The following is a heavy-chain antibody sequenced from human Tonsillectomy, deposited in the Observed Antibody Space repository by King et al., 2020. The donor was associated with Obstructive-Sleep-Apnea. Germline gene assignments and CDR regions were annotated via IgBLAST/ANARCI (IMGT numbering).Heavy chain of an antibody. D-gene: IGHD2-2*01. J-gene: IGHJ2*01. Sequence: VQLVESGGGVVQPGGSLRLSCAASGFTFSSYDMHWVRQAPGKGLEWVAFIRYDGSNKYSSDSVKGRFTIARDNSKNTRYLHMNSLRADDTALYYCASSDYCTSTTCYDGIAHWYFDLWGRGTLVTVSS. CDR1: GFTFSSYD. CDR2: IRYDGSNK. CDR3: ASSDYCTSTTCYDGIAHWYFDL. V-gene: IGHV3-30*02.